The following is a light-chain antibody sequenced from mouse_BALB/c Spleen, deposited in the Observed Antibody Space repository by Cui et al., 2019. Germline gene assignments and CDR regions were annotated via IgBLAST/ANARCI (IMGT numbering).Light chain of an antibody. CDR3: QNDYSYPFT. CDR2: WAS. J-gene: IGKJ4*01. Sequence: DIVMTQPPSSLTVTAGEKVTMSCKSSQSLLNSGNQKNYLTWYQQKPGQPPKLLIYWASTRESGVPDRFTGSGSGTDFTLTISSVQAEDLAVYYCQNDYSYPFTFGSGTKLEIK. V-gene: IGKV8-19*01. CDR1: QSLLNSGNQKNY.